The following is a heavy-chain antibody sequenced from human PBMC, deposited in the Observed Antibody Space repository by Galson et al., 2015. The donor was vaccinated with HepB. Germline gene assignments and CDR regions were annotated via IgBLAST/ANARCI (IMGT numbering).Heavy chain of an antibody. CDR2: IIPIFGTA. D-gene: IGHD1-26*01. CDR3: ARGLSGSYFNWFDP. Sequence: SVKVSCKASGGTFSSYAISWVRQAPGQGLEWMEGIIPIFGTANYAQKFQGRVTITADKSTSTAYIELSSLRSEDTAVYYCARGLSGSYFNWFDPWGQGTLVTVSS. J-gene: IGHJ5*02. CDR1: GGTFSSYA. V-gene: IGHV1-69*06.